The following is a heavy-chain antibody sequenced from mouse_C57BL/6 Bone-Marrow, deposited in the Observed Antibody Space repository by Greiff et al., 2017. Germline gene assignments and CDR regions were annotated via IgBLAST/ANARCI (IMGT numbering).Heavy chain of an antibody. CDR3: ARRGNDGYYGFAY. D-gene: IGHD2-3*01. CDR2: IYPRSGNT. V-gene: IGHV1-81*01. Sequence: QVQLQQSGAELARPGASVKLSCQASGYTFTSSGISWVKQRTGQGLEWIGEIYPRSGNTYYNEKFKGKATLTAAKYSSTADKELRSMTSDDSAVYFWARRGNDGYYGFAYWGQGTLGTVSA. CDR1: GYTFTSSG. J-gene: IGHJ3*01.